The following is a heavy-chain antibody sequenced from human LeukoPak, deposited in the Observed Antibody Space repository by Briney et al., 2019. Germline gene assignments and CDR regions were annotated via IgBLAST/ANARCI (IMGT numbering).Heavy chain of an antibody. CDR3: ARDQWLGGMDV. J-gene: IGHJ6*02. CDR2: ISSSSSYI. V-gene: IGHV3-21*01. Sequence: GGSLRLSCAASGFTVSSNYMSWVRQAPGKGLEWVSSISSSSSYIYYADSVKGRFTISRDNAKNSLYLQMNSLRAEDTAVYYCARDQWLGGMDVWGQGTTVTVSS. D-gene: IGHD6-19*01. CDR1: GFTVSSNY.